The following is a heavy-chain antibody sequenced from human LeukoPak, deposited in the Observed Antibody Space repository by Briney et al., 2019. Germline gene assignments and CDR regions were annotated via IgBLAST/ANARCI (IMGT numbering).Heavy chain of an antibody. J-gene: IGHJ4*02. Sequence: GGSLRLSCAASGFTFSTYVLHWVRQAPGKGLEWVAVISHDGSEKYYADSVKGRFTISRDNSKNTLYLQMNSLRAEDTAVYYCVRDDSGGQSGIDYWGQGTLVTVTS. V-gene: IGHV3-30*03. CDR3: VRDDSGGQSGIDY. CDR1: GFTFSTYV. CDR2: ISHDGSEK. D-gene: IGHD3-10*01.